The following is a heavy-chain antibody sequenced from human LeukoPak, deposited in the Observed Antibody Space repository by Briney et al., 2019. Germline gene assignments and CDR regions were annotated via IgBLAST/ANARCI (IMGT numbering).Heavy chain of an antibody. Sequence: ASVKVSCKASGYTFTSYGISWVRQAPGQGLEWMGWISAYNGNTNYAQKLQGRVTMTTDTSTSTAYMELSSLRSEDTAVYYCASRYYDSSGPDYWGQGTLVTVSS. V-gene: IGHV1-18*01. CDR1: GYTFTSYG. CDR2: ISAYNGNT. J-gene: IGHJ4*02. CDR3: ASRYYDSSGPDY. D-gene: IGHD3-22*01.